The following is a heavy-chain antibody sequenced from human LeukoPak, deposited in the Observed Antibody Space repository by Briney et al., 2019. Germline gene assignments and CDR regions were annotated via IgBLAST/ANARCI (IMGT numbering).Heavy chain of an antibody. D-gene: IGHD1-1*01. CDR3: ARGKLERGYYYGMDV. V-gene: IGHV1-69*01. CDR1: GGTFSSYA. CDR2: IIPIFGTA. Sequence: SVKVSCKASGGTFSSYAISWVRQAPGQGLEWMGGIIPIFGTANYAQKFQGRVTITADESTSTAYMELSSLRSEDTAVYYCARGKLERGYYYGMDVWGQGTTVTVSS. J-gene: IGHJ6*02.